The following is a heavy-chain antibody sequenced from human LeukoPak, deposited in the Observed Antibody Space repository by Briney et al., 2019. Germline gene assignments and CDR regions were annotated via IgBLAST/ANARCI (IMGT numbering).Heavy chain of an antibody. CDR3: ASRGSYAFDI. V-gene: IGHV4-61*01. J-gene: IGHJ3*02. CDR1: GGSISSSSYY. CDR2: IYYSGST. D-gene: IGHD3-10*01. Sequence: PSETLSLTCTVSGGSISSSSYYWSWIRQPPGKGLEWIGYIYYSGSTNYNPSLKSRVTISVDTSKNQFSLKLSSVTAADTAVYYCASRGSYAFDIWGQGTMVTVSS.